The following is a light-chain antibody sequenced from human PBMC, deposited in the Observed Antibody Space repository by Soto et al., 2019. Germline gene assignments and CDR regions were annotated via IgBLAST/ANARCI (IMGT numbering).Light chain of an antibody. V-gene: IGKV3-15*01. CDR1: QRITT. CDR2: GLS. Sequence: EIVITQSPATLSVSPGERATLSCRASQRITTVAWYQQKPGQAPRLLIYGLSIRAPGVPARFSVSGSGTEFTLTISSLQSEDFAVYFCQQYYDWPTFGQGTRLEIK. CDR3: QQYYDWPT. J-gene: IGKJ5*01.